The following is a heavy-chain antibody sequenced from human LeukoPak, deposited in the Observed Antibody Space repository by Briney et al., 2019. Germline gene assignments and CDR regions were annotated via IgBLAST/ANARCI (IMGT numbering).Heavy chain of an antibody. D-gene: IGHD3-16*01. J-gene: IGHJ6*03. CDR1: GFPFSNYA. Sequence: PGGSLRLSCAASGFPFSNYAMHWVRQAPGKGLEYVSAISSNGGSTYYANSVKGRFTISRDNSKNTLYLQMGSLRAEDMAVYYRARDLKGYGNYYMDVWGKGTTVTVSS. CDR3: ARDLKGYGNYYMDV. CDR2: ISSNGGST. V-gene: IGHV3-64*01.